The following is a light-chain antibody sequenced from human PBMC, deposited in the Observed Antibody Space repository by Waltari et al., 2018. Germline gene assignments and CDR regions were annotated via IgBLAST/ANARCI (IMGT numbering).Light chain of an antibody. V-gene: IGLV6-57*01. CDR1: SGSIINNY. CDR2: EDN. CDR3: QSYDSSQWV. Sequence: FMLTQPHSVSESPGKTVTISCTRSSGSIINNYLQWFQQRPDSSPTTVIYEDNQRPSEVPDRFSDSIDSSSNSASLTISGLKTEDEADYYCQSYDSSQWVFGGGTKLTVL. J-gene: IGLJ3*02.